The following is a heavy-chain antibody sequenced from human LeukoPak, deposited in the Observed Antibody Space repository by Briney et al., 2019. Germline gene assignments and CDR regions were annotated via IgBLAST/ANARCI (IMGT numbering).Heavy chain of an antibody. CDR2: IYYSGST. Sequence: SETLSLTCTVSGGSISSSSYYWGWLRQPPGKGLEWIGSIYYSGSTYYNPSLKSRVTISVDTSKNQFSLKLSSVTAADTAVYYCARETGSVVAAPYLDYWGQGTLVTVSS. V-gene: IGHV4-39*07. CDR1: GGSISSSSYY. J-gene: IGHJ4*02. CDR3: ARETGSVVAAPYLDY. D-gene: IGHD2-15*01.